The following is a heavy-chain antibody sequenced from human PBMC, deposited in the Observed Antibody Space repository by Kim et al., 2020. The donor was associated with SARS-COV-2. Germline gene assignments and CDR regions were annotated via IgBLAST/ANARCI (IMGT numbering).Heavy chain of an antibody. CDR2: ISSSSSYI. Sequence: GGSLRLSCAASGFTFSSYSMNWVRQAPGKGLEWVSSISSSSSYIYYADSVKGRFTISRDNAKNSLYLQMNSLRAEDTAVYYCARVVSGGSGSYYPWATDYYGMDVWGQGTTVTVSS. D-gene: IGHD3-10*01. CDR3: ARVVSGGSGSYYPWATDYYGMDV. V-gene: IGHV3-21*01. CDR1: GFTFSSYS. J-gene: IGHJ6*02.